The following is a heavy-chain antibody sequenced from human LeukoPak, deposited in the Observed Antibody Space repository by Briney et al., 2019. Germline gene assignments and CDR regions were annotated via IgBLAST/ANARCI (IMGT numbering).Heavy chain of an antibody. J-gene: IGHJ4*02. Sequence: ASETLSLTCPVSGGSISSYYWSWIRQPPGKGLEWIGFIYYSGSTNYNPSLKSRVTISVDTSKNQFFLNLRSVTAADTAVYYCARVGINYDSSGYHFDYWGQGTLVTVSS. CDR2: IYYSGST. V-gene: IGHV4-59*01. D-gene: IGHD3-22*01. CDR3: ARVGINYDSSGYHFDY. CDR1: GGSISSYY.